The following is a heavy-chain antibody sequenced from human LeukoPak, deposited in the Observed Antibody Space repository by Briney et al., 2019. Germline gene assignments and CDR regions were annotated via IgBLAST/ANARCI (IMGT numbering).Heavy chain of an antibody. CDR2: IYYSGST. D-gene: IGHD1-14*01. V-gene: IGHV4-59*08. J-gene: IGHJ4*02. Sequence: TSETLSLTCTVSGGSISSYYWSWIRQPPGKGLEWIGYIYYSGSTNYNPSLKSRVTISVDTSKNQFSLKLTSVTAADTAVYYCARHVTGPYFFDYWGQGTLVTVSS. CDR3: ARHVTGPYFFDY. CDR1: GGSISSYY.